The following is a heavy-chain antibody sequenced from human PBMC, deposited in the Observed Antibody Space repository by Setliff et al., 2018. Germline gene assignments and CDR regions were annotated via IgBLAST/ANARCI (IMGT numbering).Heavy chain of an antibody. V-gene: IGHV4-61*09. CDR1: GGSITSTSYY. CDR3: ASTKYYYDSSGASGFDF. CDR2: IYTSGST. Sequence: SETLSLTCTVSGGSITSTSYYWGWFRQPAGKELEWIGQIYTSGSTYYNPSLKSRLTISLDTSKNQFFLKLRSVTATDTALYHCASTKYYYDSSGASGFDFWGQGTLVTVSS. D-gene: IGHD3-22*01. J-gene: IGHJ4*02.